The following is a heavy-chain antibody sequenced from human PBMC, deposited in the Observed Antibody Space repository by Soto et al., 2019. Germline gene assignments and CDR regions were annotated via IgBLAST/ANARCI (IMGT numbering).Heavy chain of an antibody. D-gene: IGHD2-2*01. Sequence: SETLSLTCTVSGGSISSYYWSWIRQPPGKGLEWIGEIYHSGSTNYNPSLKSRVTISVDKSKNQFSLKLSSVTAADTAVYYCATLPATSDFDYWGQGTLVTVSS. CDR2: IYHSGST. V-gene: IGHV4-59*12. CDR3: ATLPATSDFDY. J-gene: IGHJ4*02. CDR1: GGSISSYY.